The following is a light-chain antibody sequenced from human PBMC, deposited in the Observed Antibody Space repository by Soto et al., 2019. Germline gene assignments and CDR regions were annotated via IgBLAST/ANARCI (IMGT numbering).Light chain of an antibody. CDR1: QSVSSN. J-gene: IGKJ5*01. CDR2: GAS. CDR3: QQYTNRPPIT. Sequence: EIVMTQSPATLSVSPGERAILSCRASQSVSSNLAWYQQTPGQAPRLLIYGASTRATGVPARFSGSGSGTEFTLTISSLQPEDFAVYFCQQYTNRPPITFGQGTRLDI. V-gene: IGKV3-15*01.